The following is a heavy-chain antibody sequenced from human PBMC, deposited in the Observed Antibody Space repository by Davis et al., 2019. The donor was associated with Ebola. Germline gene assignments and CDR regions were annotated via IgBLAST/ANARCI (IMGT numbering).Heavy chain of an antibody. D-gene: IGHD4-17*01. V-gene: IGHV1-3*01. Sequence: AASVKVSCKASGYTFTSYAMHWVRQAPGQRLEWMGWINAGNGNTKYSQNFQGRVIITRDTSASTAYMELSSLRSEDTAVYYCATTVTYSGLDYWGQGTLVTVSS. J-gene: IGHJ4*02. CDR1: GYTFTSYA. CDR2: INAGNGNT. CDR3: ATTVTYSGLDY.